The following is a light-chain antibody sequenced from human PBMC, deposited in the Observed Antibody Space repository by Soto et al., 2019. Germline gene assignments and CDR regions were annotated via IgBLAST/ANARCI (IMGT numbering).Light chain of an antibody. J-gene: IGKJ1*01. CDR3: QQYGTSPRT. CDR1: QSVSSSY. Sequence: IGLTQAPGTLSLSPGERATLSCRASQSVSSSYFAWYQQTPGPAPRLLIYGASSRATGIPDRFSGSGSGTDFALTISRLEPEDFAVYYCQQYGTSPRTFGPGTKVDIK. CDR2: GAS. V-gene: IGKV3-20*01.